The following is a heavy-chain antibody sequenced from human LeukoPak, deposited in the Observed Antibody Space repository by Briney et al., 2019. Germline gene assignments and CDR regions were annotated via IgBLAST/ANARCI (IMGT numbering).Heavy chain of an antibody. J-gene: IGHJ4*02. D-gene: IGHD2-15*01. CDR2: IGNSGGST. Sequence: SGGSLRLSCAVSGFTFSSYAMSWVRQAPGKGLEWVSAIGNSGGSTYYADSVKGRFTISRDNSKNTLYPQMSSLRAEDTAVYYCARQLGYCSDGTCYFDYWGQGTLVTVSS. V-gene: IGHV3-23*01. CDR3: ARQLGYCSDGTCYFDY. CDR1: GFTFSSYA.